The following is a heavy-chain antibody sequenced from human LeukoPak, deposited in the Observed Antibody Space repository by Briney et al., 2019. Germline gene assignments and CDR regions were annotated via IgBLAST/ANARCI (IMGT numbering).Heavy chain of an antibody. CDR3: ARDIGSRGGFDP. D-gene: IGHD3-16*02. CDR2: ISYDGSNK. V-gene: IGHV3-30-3*01. J-gene: IGHJ5*02. CDR1: GFTFSSYA. Sequence: YPGGSLRLSCAASGFTFSSYAMHWVRQAPGKGLEWVAVISYDGSNKYYADSVKGRFTISRDNSKNTLYLQMNSLRAEDTAVYYCARDIGSRGGFDPWGQGTLVTVSS.